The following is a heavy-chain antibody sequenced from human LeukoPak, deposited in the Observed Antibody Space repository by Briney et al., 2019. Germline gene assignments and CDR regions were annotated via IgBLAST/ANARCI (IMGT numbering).Heavy chain of an antibody. CDR1: GFTVSTNY. V-gene: IGHV3-53*01. D-gene: IGHD3-3*02. CDR2: IYSGATT. J-gene: IGHJ2*01. CDR3: ARVGDHFHWNLDL. Sequence: GGTLRLSCAASGFTVSTNYMNWVCHPPGKGLERVSIIYSGATTYYADSVKGRFTISRDTSKNTLSLQIDSLRAQDTAVSFCARVGDHFHWNLDLWGSGTMVSVSS.